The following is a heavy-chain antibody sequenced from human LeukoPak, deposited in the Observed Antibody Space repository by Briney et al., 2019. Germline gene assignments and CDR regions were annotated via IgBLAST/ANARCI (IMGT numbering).Heavy chain of an antibody. V-gene: IGHV3-23*01. CDR2: ISGSGGST. CDR1: GFTFSSYA. Sequence: PGGSLRLSCAASGFTFSSYAMSWVRQAPGKGLEWVSAISGSGGSTYYADSVKGRFTISRDNSKNTLYLQMNSLRAEDTAVYYCAKVYSGCDGRYYYYYMDVWGKGTTVTVSS. CDR3: AKVYSGCDGRYYYYYMDV. J-gene: IGHJ6*03. D-gene: IGHD5-12*01.